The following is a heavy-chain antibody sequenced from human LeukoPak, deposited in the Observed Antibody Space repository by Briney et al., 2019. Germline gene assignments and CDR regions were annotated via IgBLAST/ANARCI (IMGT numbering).Heavy chain of an antibody. J-gene: IGHJ4*02. CDR1: GFPFSPNN. CDR3: AKVKTHWYFDS. D-gene: IGHD1-1*01. V-gene: IGHV3-23*01. CDR2: ISGSASGGT. Sequence: GGSLRLSCAASGFPFSPNNMCWVRQAPGKGLEWVSAISGSASGGTTYEDSVKGRFTISRDNSKGTLYLQMNSLRAEDTAVYYCAKVKTHWYFDSWGRGALVTVSS.